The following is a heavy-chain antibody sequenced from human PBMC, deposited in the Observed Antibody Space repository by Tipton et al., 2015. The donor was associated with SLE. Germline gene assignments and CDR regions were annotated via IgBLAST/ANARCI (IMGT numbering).Heavy chain of an antibody. CDR1: GGSISSYY. Sequence: TLSLTRTVSGGSISSYYWGWIRLPPGNGLEWVGSIYYSGSTYYNPSLKSRVTISVDTSKNQFSLKLSSVTAADTAVYYCARMVQGDYFDYWGQGTLVTVSS. V-gene: IGHV4-39*01. D-gene: IGHD3-10*01. CDR2: IYYSGST. CDR3: ARMVQGDYFDY. J-gene: IGHJ4*02.